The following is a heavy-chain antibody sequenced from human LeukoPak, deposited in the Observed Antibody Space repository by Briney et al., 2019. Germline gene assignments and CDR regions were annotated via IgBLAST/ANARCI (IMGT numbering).Heavy chain of an antibody. Sequence: GASVKVSCKASGYTFTSYGISWVRQAPGQGLEWMGWISAYNGNTNYAQKLQGRVTMTTDTSTSPAYVELRSLRSDDTAVYYCARDRRILEWLFTFDYWGQGTLVTVSS. J-gene: IGHJ4*02. CDR1: GYTFTSYG. D-gene: IGHD3-3*01. CDR2: ISAYNGNT. CDR3: ARDRRILEWLFTFDY. V-gene: IGHV1-18*01.